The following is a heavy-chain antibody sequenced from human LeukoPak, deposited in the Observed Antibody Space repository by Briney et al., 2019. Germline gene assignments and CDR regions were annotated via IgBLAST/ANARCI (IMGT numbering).Heavy chain of an antibody. CDR1: SGSVSSANYY. V-gene: IGHV4-61*01. CDR2: IYNTGRT. Sequence: SETLSLTCTVSSGSVSSANYYWSWIRQSPGKGLEWIGFIYNTGRTNYNPSLQSRVTMSIDTSKNQFSLKLSSVTAADTAVYYCARQGELAIDYWGQGTLVTVSS. J-gene: IGHJ4*02. CDR3: ARQGELAIDY. D-gene: IGHD1-26*01.